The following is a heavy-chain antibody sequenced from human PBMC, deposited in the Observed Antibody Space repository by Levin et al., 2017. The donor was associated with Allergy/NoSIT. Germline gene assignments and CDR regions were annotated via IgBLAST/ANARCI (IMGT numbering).Heavy chain of an antibody. J-gene: IGHJ4*02. CDR3: ASRANGDYHFDY. Sequence: LSLTCEASGFTLDDYGMYWVRQAPGKGLEWVSGIAWKSGGTAYADSVKGRFTISRDNAKNPLYLQMNSLRPEDTALYYCASRANGDYHFDYWGQGTLVTVSS. CDR1: GFTLDDYG. D-gene: IGHD4-11*01. CDR2: IAWKSGGT. V-gene: IGHV3-9*01.